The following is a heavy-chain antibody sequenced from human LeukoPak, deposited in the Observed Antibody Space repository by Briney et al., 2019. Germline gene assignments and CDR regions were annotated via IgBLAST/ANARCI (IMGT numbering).Heavy chain of an antibody. CDR2: IRSKAYGGTT. CDR3: TREGESSSWYWFAFDI. V-gene: IGHV3-49*04. CDR1: GFTFGDYA. Sequence: PGGSLRLSCTASGFTFGDYAMSWVRQAPGKGLEWVGFIRSKAYGGTTEYAASVKGRFTISRDDSKSIAYLQMNSLKTEDTAVYYCTREGESSSWYWFAFDIWGQGTMVTVSS. D-gene: IGHD6-13*01. J-gene: IGHJ3*02.